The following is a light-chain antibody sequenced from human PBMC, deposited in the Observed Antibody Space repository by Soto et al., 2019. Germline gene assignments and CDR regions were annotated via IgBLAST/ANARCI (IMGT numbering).Light chain of an antibody. CDR1: NMESKS. CDR2: FDS. Sequence: SYVVTQPPSVSVAPGKTAKITCGGPNMESKSVHWYQQRPGQAPVLVISFDSDRPSGIPERFSGSNSGNTATLTISRVEAEDEADYYCQVWDSTSDHYVFGIGTQLTVL. CDR3: QVWDSTSDHYV. V-gene: IGLV3-21*04. J-gene: IGLJ1*01.